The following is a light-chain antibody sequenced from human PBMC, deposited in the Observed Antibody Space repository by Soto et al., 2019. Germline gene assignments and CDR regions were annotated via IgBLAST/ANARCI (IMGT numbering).Light chain of an antibody. J-gene: IGLJ1*01. CDR2: EVS. CDR1: SSDVGSYNL. V-gene: IGLV2-23*02. CDR3: CSYAGSSTV. Sequence: QSVLTQPASVSGSPGQSITISCTGTSSDVGSYNLVSWYQQHPGKAPKLMIYEVSKRPSGVSNRFSGSKSGNTASLTISGLQAADEADYYCCSYAGSSTVFGTGTKLTVL.